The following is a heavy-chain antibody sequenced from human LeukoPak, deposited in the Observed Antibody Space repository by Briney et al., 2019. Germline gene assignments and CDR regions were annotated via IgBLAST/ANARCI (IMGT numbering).Heavy chain of an antibody. CDR1: GYTFTSYD. CDR3: ARGAHYYDSSGYFQFDP. CDR2: IIPIFGTA. D-gene: IGHD3-22*01. Sequence: ASVKVSCKASGYTFTSYDINWVRQATGQGLEWMGGIIPIFGTANYAQKFQGRVTITADKSTSTAYMELSSLRSEDTAVYYCARGAHYYDSSGYFQFDPWGQGTLVTVSS. J-gene: IGHJ5*02. V-gene: IGHV1-69*06.